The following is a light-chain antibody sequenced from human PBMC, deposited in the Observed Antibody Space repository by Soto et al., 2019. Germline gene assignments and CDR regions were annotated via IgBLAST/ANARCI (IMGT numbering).Light chain of an antibody. CDR3: QHYVSSPRFT. CDR1: QSVTNNY. V-gene: IGKV3-20*01. J-gene: IGKJ3*01. CDR2: GAS. Sequence: EIVLTQSPGPLSLSPGERATLSCRASQSVTNNYLAWYQQKPGQAPRLLIYGASTRATSIPHRFNGRGPGEDFNPTISRLEHEGLLVYYGQHYVSSPRFTCGAGTKLDI.